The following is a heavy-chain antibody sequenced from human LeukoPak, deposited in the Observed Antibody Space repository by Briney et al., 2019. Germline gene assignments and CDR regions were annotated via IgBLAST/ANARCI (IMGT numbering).Heavy chain of an antibody. D-gene: IGHD2-15*01. Sequence: PSETLSLTCTVSGGSISSGDYYWSWLRQPPGKGLEWIGYIYYSGSTYDNPSLKSRVTISVDTSKNQFSLKLSSVTAADTSVYYCARGVVPYYYYYYMDVWGKGTTVTVSS. CDR1: GGSISSGDYY. CDR3: ARGVVPYYYYYYMDV. V-gene: IGHV4-30-4*08. J-gene: IGHJ6*03. CDR2: IYYSGST.